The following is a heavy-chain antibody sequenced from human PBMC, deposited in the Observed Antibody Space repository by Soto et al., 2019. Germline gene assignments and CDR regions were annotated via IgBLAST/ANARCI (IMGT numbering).Heavy chain of an antibody. D-gene: IGHD6-13*01. CDR2: IASDGKDK. CDR3: AKDGAIAAADYFFDY. CDR1: GFTFSNYA. Sequence: GGSLRLSCAASGFTFSNYAIHWVRQAPGKGLEWVAVIASDGKDKRYADSVKGRFTISRDNSKNTVYLQMNSLRGEDTAVYYCAKDGAIAAADYFFDYWGQGSQVTVSS. V-gene: IGHV3-30*18. J-gene: IGHJ4*02.